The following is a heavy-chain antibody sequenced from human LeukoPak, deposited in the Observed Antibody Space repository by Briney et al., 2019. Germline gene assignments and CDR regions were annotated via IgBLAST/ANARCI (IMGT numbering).Heavy chain of an antibody. D-gene: IGHD2-2*01. CDR2: ITGSGGWA. CDR1: GLTFSNYA. Sequence: QPGGSLRLSCAASGLTFSNYAMMWLRQAPGKGLEWVSAITGSGGWALYADSVKGRFTISRDNAKNSLYLQMNSLRPEDTAVYYCARDRCNSPTCYENDYWGQGALVTVSS. V-gene: IGHV3-23*01. J-gene: IGHJ4*02. CDR3: ARDRCNSPTCYENDY.